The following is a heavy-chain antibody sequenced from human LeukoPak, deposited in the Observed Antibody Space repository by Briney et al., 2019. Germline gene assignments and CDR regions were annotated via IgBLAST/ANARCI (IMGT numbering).Heavy chain of an antibody. V-gene: IGHV3-21*01. CDR1: GFTFSSYS. D-gene: IGHD6-6*01. CDR3: ARDTMSSRSYRSFDY. CDR2: ISSSSSYI. J-gene: IGHJ4*02. Sequence: GGSLRLSCAASGFTFSSYSMNWVRQAPGKGLEWVSSISSSSSYIYYADSVKGRFTISRDNAKNSLYLQMNSLRAEDTAVYYCARDTMSSRSYRSFDYWGQGTLVTVSS.